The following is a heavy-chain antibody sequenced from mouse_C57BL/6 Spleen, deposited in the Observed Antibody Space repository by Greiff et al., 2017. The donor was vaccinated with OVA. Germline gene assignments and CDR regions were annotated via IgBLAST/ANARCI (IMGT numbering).Heavy chain of an antibody. CDR3: TTPTGTGYFDY. CDR1: GFNIKDDY. J-gene: IGHJ2*01. CDR2: IDPENGDT. D-gene: IGHD4-1*01. Sequence: VHVKQSGAELVRPGASVKLSCTASGFNIKDDYMHWVKQRPEQGLEWIGWIDPENGDTEYASKFQGKATITADTSSNTAYLQLSSLTSEDTAVYYCTTPTGTGYFDYWGQGTTLTVSS. V-gene: IGHV14-4*01.